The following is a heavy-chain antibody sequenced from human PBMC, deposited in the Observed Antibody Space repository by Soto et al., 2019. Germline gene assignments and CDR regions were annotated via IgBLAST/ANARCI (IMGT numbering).Heavy chain of an antibody. Sequence: LSLTCTVSRGSISTYYWSWIRQPPGKGLEWIGYVYFTGSINYNPSLKSRVTISVDTSKNQFSLELSSVTAADTAVYYCARDGVVPSAPYYGMDVWGQGTTVTVSS. D-gene: IGHD3-3*01. V-gene: IGHV4-59*01. J-gene: IGHJ6*02. CDR2: VYFTGSI. CDR1: RGSISTYY. CDR3: ARDGVVPSAPYYGMDV.